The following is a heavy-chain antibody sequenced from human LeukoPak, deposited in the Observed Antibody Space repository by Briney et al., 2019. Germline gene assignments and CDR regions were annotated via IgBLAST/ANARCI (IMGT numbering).Heavy chain of an antibody. Sequence: GGSLRLSCAASGFTFSSYAMSWVRQAPGKGLEWVAFIRYDGSNKYYADSVKGRFTISRDNSKNTLYLQMNSLRAEDTAVYYCAKGEGTAIDYWGQGTLVTVSS. J-gene: IGHJ4*02. V-gene: IGHV3-30*02. CDR2: IRYDGSNK. CDR1: GFTFSSYA. D-gene: IGHD5-18*01. CDR3: AKGEGTAIDY.